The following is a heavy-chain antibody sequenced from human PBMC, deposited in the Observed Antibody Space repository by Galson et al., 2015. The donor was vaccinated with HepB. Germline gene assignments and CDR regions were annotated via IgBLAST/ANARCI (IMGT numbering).Heavy chain of an antibody. J-gene: IGHJ3*02. CDR2: IIPIFGTA. D-gene: IGHD4-23*01. V-gene: IGHV1-69*13. Sequence: SVKVSCKAFGGTFRIYAISWVRQAPGQGLEWMGGIIPIFGTAKHAQKFKGRVTITADESTSTAYMEVSSLRYEDTAVYYCARDLRHAFGGNSRAFDIWGQGTMVTVSS. CDR1: GGTFRIYA. CDR3: ARDLRHAFGGNSRAFDI.